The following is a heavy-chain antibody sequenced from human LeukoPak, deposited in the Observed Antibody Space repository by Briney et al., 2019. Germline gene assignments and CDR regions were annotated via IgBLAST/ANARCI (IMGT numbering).Heavy chain of an antibody. Sequence: SETLSLTCTVSGGSISSFVWNWIRQPPGEGLEWIGYISYSGTTNHNPSVQSRVSMSVDTSKNQFSLRLSSVTAADTVVYYCARGGSRQNFYYSGLDVWGQGTTVTVSS. CDR3: ARGGSRQNFYYSGLDV. CDR2: ISYSGTT. CDR1: GGSISSFV. J-gene: IGHJ6*02. D-gene: IGHD3-10*01. V-gene: IGHV4-59*01.